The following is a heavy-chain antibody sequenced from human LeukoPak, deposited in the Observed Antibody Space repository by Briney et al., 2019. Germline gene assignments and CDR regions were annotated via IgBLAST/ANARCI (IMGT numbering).Heavy chain of an antibody. CDR3: AKDSSWNDVPDYFDY. D-gene: IGHD1-1*01. V-gene: IGHV3-23*01. CDR1: GFTFSSYA. J-gene: IGHJ4*02. CDR2: ISGSGGST. Sequence: PGGSLRLSCAASGFTFSSYAMSWVRQAPGKGLEWVSAISGSGGSTYYADSVKGRFTISRDNSKNTLYLQMNSLRAEDTAVYYCAKDSSWNDVPDYFDYWGQGTLVTVSS.